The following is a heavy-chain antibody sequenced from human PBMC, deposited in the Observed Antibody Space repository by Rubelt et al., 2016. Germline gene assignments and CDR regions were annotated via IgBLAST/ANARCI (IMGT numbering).Heavy chain of an antibody. V-gene: IGHV4-34*01. CDR2: INHSGST. CDR3: ARVRALRVRSPEVACDI. J-gene: IGHJ3*02. D-gene: IGHD3-10*01. CDR1: GGSFSGYY. Sequence: QVQLQQWGAGLLKPSETLSLTCAVYGGSFSGYYWSWIRQPPGKGLEWIGEINHSGSTNYNPSLKSRVTISVDTSKSQFSRKLSSVTAAETAVYYCARVRALRVRSPEVACDIWGQGTMVTVSS.